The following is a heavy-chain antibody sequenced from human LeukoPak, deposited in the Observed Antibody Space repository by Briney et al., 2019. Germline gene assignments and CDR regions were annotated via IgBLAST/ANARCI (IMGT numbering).Heavy chain of an antibody. J-gene: IGHJ4*02. V-gene: IGHV1-69*13. CDR1: GGTFSSYA. D-gene: IGHD3-10*01. CDR3: ARDADGSGSYYNPFDY. Sequence: SVKVSCKASGGTFSSYAISWVRQAPGQGLEWMGGIIPIFGTANYAQKFQGRVTITADESTSTAYTELSSLRSEDTAVYYCARDADGSGSYYNPFDYWGQGTLVTVSS. CDR2: IIPIFGTA.